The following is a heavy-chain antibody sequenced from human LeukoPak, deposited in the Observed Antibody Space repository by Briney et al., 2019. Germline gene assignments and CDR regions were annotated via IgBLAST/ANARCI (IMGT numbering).Heavy chain of an antibody. CDR2: ISGSGGST. D-gene: IGHD1-26*01. CDR3: TLWYSGSYFDY. Sequence: GGSLRLSCAASGFTFSSYAMSWVRQAPGKGLEWVSAISGSGGSTYYADSVKGRFTISRDNSKNTLYLQMNSLRAEDTAVYYCTLWYSGSYFDYWGQGTLVTVSS. V-gene: IGHV3-23*01. CDR1: GFTFSSYA. J-gene: IGHJ4*02.